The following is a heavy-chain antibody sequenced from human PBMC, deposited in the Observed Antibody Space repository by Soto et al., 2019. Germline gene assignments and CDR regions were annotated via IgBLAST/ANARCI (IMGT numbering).Heavy chain of an antibody. CDR1: GGSIGLYY. CDR3: ARDRDYGSGSTLGWDY. V-gene: IGHV4-4*07. D-gene: IGHD3-10*01. CDR2: IYTTGDT. Sequence: QVQLRESGPGLVKSSETLSLTCTVSGGSIGLYYWNWIRQPAGKGLEWIGRIYTTGDTKYNPSLRSRVTMSVDTSKNQFSLKLTSVTAADTAVYYCARDRDYGSGSTLGWDYWGQGTLVSVSS. J-gene: IGHJ4*02.